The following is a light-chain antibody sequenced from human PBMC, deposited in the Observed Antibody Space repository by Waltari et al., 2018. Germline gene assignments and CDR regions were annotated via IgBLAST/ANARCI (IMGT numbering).Light chain of an antibody. CDR3: QQLNSYPIT. CDR2: TAS. Sequence: DIQLTQSPSFLSASVGDRVTITCRASQGIKTYLACYQQKPGKAPKVLIYTASTLHTGVPSRFSGSGSGTEFTLTISSLQPEDFATYYCQQLNSYPITFGHGTRLEIK. CDR1: QGIKTY. J-gene: IGKJ5*01. V-gene: IGKV1-9*01.